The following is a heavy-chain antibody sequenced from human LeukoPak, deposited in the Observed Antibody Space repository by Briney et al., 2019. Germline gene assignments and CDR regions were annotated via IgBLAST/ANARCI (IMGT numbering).Heavy chain of an antibody. J-gene: IGHJ4*02. Sequence: SETLSLTCGVSDYSISTDYYWGWLRQPPGKGLEWIGNVHHSDSTNYYNPSLKSRVTISVDTSKNQFSLKLTSVTAADTAVYYCARIVYGDSGGYSDFWGQGTLVIVSS. CDR2: VHHSDSTN. D-gene: IGHD4-17*01. CDR3: ARIVYGDSGGYSDF. V-gene: IGHV4-38-2*01. CDR1: DYSISTDYY.